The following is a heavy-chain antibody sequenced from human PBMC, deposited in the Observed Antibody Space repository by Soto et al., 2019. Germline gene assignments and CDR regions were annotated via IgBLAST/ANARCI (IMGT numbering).Heavy chain of an antibody. CDR3: ARVGGGDYYGSGSYYNNWFDP. V-gene: IGHV4-38-2*01. J-gene: IGHJ5*02. Sequence: KTSETLSLTCAVSGYSISSGYYWGWIRQPPGKGLEWIGSIYHSGSTYYNPSLKSRVTIPVDTSKNQFSLKLSSVTAADTAVYYCARVGGGDYYGSGSYYNNWFDPWGQGTLVTVSS. CDR2: IYHSGST. D-gene: IGHD3-10*01. CDR1: GYSISSGYY.